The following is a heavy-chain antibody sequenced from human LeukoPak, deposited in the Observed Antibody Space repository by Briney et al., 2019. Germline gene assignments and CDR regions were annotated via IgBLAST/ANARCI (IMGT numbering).Heavy chain of an antibody. CDR1: GYRFTDYW. Sequence: GESLKISCKGSGYRFTDYWIAWVRQMPGKGLEWMGIIYPGDSDTRYSPSFQGQVTISADKSISTAYLQWSSLKASDTAMYYCARSQTYYYGSGSYYFDYWGQGTLVTVSS. J-gene: IGHJ4*02. D-gene: IGHD3-10*01. CDR3: ARSQTYYYGSGSYYFDY. V-gene: IGHV5-51*01. CDR2: IYPGDSDT.